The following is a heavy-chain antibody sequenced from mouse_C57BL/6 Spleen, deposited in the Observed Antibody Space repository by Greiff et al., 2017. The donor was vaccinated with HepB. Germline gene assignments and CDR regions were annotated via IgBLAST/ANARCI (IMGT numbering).Heavy chain of an antibody. D-gene: IGHD2-3*01. J-gene: IGHJ4*01. CDR2: INSDGGST. V-gene: IGHV5-2*01. CDR3: ARLRDGYHLSMDY. CDR1: EYEFPSHD. Sequence: EVNVVESGGGLVQPGESLKLSCESNEYEFPSHDMSWVRKTPEKRLELVAAINSDGGSTYYPDTMERRFIISRDNTKKTLYLQMSSLRSEDTALYYCARLRDGYHLSMDYWGQGTSVTVSS.